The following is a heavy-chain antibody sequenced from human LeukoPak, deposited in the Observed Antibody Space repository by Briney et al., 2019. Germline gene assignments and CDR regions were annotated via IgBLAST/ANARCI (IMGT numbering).Heavy chain of an antibody. V-gene: IGHV1-2*02. CDR1: GYTFTGYY. Sequence: ASVKVSCKASGYTFTGYYMHWVRQAPGQGLEWMGWINPNSGGTDYAQNFQGRVTMTRDTSISTAYMELSRLRSDDTAVYYCARGYAPLSAFDYWGQGTLVTVSS. CDR2: INPNSGGT. CDR3: ARGYAPLSAFDY. D-gene: IGHD5-12*01. J-gene: IGHJ4*02.